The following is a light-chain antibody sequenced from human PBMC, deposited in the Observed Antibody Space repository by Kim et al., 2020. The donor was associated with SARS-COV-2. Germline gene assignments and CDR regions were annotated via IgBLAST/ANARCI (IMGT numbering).Light chain of an antibody. CDR1: NIGSKS. CDR3: QVWDSSSDHPVV. Sequence: PGKTVRITCGGNNIGSKSVHWYQQKPGQAPVLVIYYDSDRPSGIPERFSGSNSGNTATLTISRVEAGDEADYYCQVWDSSSDHPVVFGGGTQLTVL. J-gene: IGLJ2*01. V-gene: IGLV3-21*04. CDR2: YDS.